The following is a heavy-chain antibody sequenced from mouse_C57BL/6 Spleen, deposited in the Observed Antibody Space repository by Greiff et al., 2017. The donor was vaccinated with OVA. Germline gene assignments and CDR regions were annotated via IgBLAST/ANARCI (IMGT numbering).Heavy chain of an antibody. CDR3: ARLVPPGY. D-gene: IGHD1-1*02. J-gene: IGHJ2*01. CDR2: IYPSDSET. V-gene: IGHV1-61*01. Sequence: VQLQQPGAELVRPGSSVKLSCKASGYTFTSYWMDWVKQRPGQGLEWIGNIYPSDSETHYNQKFKDKATLTVDKSSSTAYMQLSSLTSEDSAVYYCARLVPPGYWGQGTTLTVSS. CDR1: GYTFTSYW.